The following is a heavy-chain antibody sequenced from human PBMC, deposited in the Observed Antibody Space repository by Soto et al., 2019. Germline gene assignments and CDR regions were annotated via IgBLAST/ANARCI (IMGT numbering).Heavy chain of an antibody. V-gene: IGHV4-34*01. J-gene: IGHJ6*02. CDR2: INHSGST. D-gene: IGHD7-27*01. CDR3: ACSALGYYYYYGMDV. CDR1: GGSFSGYY. Sequence: QVQLQQWGAGLLKPSETLSLTCAVYGGSFSGYYWSWIRQPPGKGLEWIGEINHSGSTHYNPSLKSRVTVSVDTSKNQFSLKLSSVTAADTAVYYCACSALGYYYYYGMDVWGQGTTVTVSS.